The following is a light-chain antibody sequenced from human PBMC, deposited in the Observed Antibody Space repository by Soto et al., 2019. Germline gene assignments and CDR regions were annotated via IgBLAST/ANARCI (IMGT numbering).Light chain of an antibody. Sequence: DIVLTQSPGGLSLSPGEGAALCCRASQSVSSNHLAWYQQKPGQAPRLLIYGASSRATGIPDRFSGSGSGTDFTLTISRLEPEDFAVYYCQQYGSSRTFGQGTKVDIK. J-gene: IGKJ1*01. CDR1: QSVSSNH. V-gene: IGKV3-20*01. CDR3: QQYGSSRT. CDR2: GAS.